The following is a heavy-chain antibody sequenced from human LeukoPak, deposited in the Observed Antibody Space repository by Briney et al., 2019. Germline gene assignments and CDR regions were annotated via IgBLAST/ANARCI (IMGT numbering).Heavy chain of an antibody. D-gene: IGHD6-19*01. CDR1: GFTFSSYP. Sequence: GGSLRLSCAASGFTFSSYPMTWVRQAPGKGLEWVSAIRPSDGNTFYADSVKGRFTISRDSSKNTLYLQMNSLRAEDTAVYYCAKLTSGWFEEFWGHGTLVTVSS. V-gene: IGHV3-23*01. J-gene: IGHJ4*01. CDR3: AKLTSGWFEEF. CDR2: IRPSDGNT.